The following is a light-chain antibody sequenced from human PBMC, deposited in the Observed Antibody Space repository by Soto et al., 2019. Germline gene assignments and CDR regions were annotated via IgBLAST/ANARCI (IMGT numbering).Light chain of an antibody. CDR1: SSDVGYHNY. J-gene: IGLJ1*01. V-gene: IGLV2-14*01. CDR3: SSCTSSNTLLYV. CDR2: EVN. Sequence: QSALTQPASVSGSPGQSITISCTGNSSDVGYHNYVSWYRQHPGKAPRLMIYEVNNRPSGVSSRFSGSKSGNTASLTISGLQAEDEADYYCSSCTSSNTLLYVFGTGTKVTVL.